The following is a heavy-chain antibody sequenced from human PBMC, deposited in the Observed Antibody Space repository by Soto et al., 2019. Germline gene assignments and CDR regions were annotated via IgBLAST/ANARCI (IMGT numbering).Heavy chain of an antibody. CDR1: GFTFTNAW. Sequence: GESLRLSCAASGFTFTNAWMSWVRQAPGKGLEWVGRVKRKTNGGTTDYAAPVKDRFNISRDDSKNTLYLQMNNLKTEDTAVYYCATCYGSGTDCQEDYLAFWGQGTPVTVSS. J-gene: IGHJ4*02. CDR3: ATCYGSGTDCQEDYLAF. D-gene: IGHD3-10*01. V-gene: IGHV3-15*01. CDR2: VKRKTNGGTT.